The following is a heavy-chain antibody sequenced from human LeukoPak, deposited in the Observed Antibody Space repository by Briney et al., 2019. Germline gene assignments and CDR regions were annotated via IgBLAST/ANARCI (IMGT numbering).Heavy chain of an antibody. CDR1: GGSISSSSYY. CDR2: IYYSGST. Sequence: SETLSLTCTVSGGSISSSSYYWGWIRQPPGKGLEWIGSIYYSGSTYYNPSLKSRVTISVDTSKNQFSLKLSSVTAADTAVYYCARPEYSSGFTYAFDIWGQGTMVTVSS. J-gene: IGHJ3*02. D-gene: IGHD6-19*01. V-gene: IGHV4-39*01. CDR3: ARPEYSSGFTYAFDI.